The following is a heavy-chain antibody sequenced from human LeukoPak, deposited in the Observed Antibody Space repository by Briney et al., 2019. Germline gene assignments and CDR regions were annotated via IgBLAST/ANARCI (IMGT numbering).Heavy chain of an antibody. V-gene: IGHV3-23*01. J-gene: IGHJ6*03. CDR3: AKVLSDAGCSITIFGVVPRVDYYMDV. CDR1: GFTFSSYA. Sequence: QPGGSLRLSCAASGFTFSSYAMSWVRQAPGKGLEWVSAISGSGGSTYYADSVKGRFTISRDNSKNTLYLQMNSLRAEDTAVYYCAKVLSDAGCSITIFGVVPRVDYYMDVWGKGTTVTVSS. CDR2: ISGSGGST. D-gene: IGHD3-3*01.